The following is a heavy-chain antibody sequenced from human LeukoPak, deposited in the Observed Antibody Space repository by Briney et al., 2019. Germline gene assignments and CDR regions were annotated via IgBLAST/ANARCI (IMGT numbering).Heavy chain of an antibody. CDR3: ARDRKRYCTNGVCYKGVPDYYYYGMDV. Sequence: GGSLRLSCAASGFTVSSNYMSWVRQAPGKGLEWVSVIYSGGSTYYADSVKGRFTISRDNSKNTLYLQMNSLRAEDTAVYYCARDRKRYCTNGVCYKGVPDYYYYGMDVWGQGTTVTVFS. J-gene: IGHJ6*02. CDR2: IYSGGST. D-gene: IGHD2-8*01. V-gene: IGHV3-53*01. CDR1: GFTVSSNY.